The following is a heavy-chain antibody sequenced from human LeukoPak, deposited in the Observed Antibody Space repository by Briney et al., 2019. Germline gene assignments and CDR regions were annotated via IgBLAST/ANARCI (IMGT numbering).Heavy chain of an antibody. D-gene: IGHD6-19*01. V-gene: IGHV3-64*01. Sequence: GGSLRLSCAASGFTFSSYAMHWVRQAPGKGLEYVSAISSNGGSTYYANSVKGRFTISRDNSKNTLYLQMGSLRAEDMAVYYCARDQDSGWYNAFDIWGQATMVTVSS. CDR1: GFTFSSYA. CDR2: ISSNGGST. J-gene: IGHJ3*02. CDR3: ARDQDSGWYNAFDI.